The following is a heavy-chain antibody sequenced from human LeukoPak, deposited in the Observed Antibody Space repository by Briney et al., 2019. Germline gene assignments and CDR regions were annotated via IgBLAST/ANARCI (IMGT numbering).Heavy chain of an antibody. Sequence: SETLSLTCAVYGESFTDYFWTWIRQTPGKGPEWIGQINHSGDTNYNPSLKSRITMAVDTSKNQFSLRLSSVTAADTALYYCARRSYSGDWRTSRYHFDFWGQGTLITVSS. V-gene: IGHV4-34*01. CDR1: GESFTDYF. CDR2: INHSGDT. J-gene: IGHJ4*02. D-gene: IGHD6-25*01. CDR3: ARRSYSGDWRTSRYHFDF.